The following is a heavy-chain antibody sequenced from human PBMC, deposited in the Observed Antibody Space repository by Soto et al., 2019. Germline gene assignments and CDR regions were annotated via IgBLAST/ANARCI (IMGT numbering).Heavy chain of an antibody. CDR1: GGSLNTFY. D-gene: IGHD2-15*01. Sequence: PETLSPTSPLSGGSLNTFYWSWVRQPAGEGLEWIGRTFSSGRTTFNPSLESRVAMSVETSKNHFSLNLSSVTAADMAVYYCAREGSYIAYNFAHAMQLWSFDLWGLGALVTV. CDR3: AREGSYIAYNFAHAMQLWSFDL. CDR2: TFSSGRT. J-gene: IGHJ4*02. V-gene: IGHV4-4*07.